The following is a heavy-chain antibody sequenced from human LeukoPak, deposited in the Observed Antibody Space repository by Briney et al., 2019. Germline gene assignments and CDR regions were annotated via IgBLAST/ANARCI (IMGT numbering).Heavy chain of an antibody. CDR1: GFTFSGYW. D-gene: IGHD6-19*01. CDR2: ISTDGSSN. V-gene: IGHV3-74*01. Sequence: PGGSLRLSCAASGFTFSGYWMHWVRQAPGKGLVWVSRISTDGSSNTYADSVKGRFTISRDNAKNTLYLQVNSLRAEDTAVYYCARGRLTSSWYYFDYWGQGTLVTVSS. CDR3: ARGRLTSSWYYFDY. J-gene: IGHJ4*02.